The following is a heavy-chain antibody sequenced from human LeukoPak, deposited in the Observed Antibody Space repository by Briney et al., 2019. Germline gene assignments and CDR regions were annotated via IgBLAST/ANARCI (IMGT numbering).Heavy chain of an antibody. J-gene: IGHJ6*03. D-gene: IGHD3-22*01. CDR1: GFTFSSYW. CDR3: ARESRYYDSSGQGSYYMDV. CDR2: IKQDGSEK. Sequence: GGSLRLSCAASGFTFSSYWMSWVRQAPGKGLEWVANIKQDGSEKYYVDSVKGRFTISRDNAKNSLYLQMNSLRAEDTAVYYCARESRYYDSSGQGSYYMDVWGKGTTVTVSS. V-gene: IGHV3-7*01.